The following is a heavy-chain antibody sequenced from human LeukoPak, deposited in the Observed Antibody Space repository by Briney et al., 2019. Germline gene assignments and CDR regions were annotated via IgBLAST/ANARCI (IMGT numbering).Heavy chain of an antibody. CDR3: ARSMGYYFDY. J-gene: IGHJ4*02. D-gene: IGHD2-8*01. Sequence: SETLSLTCAVSGGSIRTSNWWSWVRQPPGQGLEWIGTIYPSGSTYYNPSLKSRVTISVDTSKNQFSLKLSSVTAADTAVYYCARSMGYYFDYWGQGTLVTVSS. CDR2: IYPSGST. CDR1: GGSIRTSNW. V-gene: IGHV4-4*02.